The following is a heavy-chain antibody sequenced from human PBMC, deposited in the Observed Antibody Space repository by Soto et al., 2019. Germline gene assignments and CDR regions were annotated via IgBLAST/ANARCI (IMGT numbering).Heavy chain of an antibody. Sequence: SETLSLTCTVSAGSISSYYWSWIRQPPGKGLEWIGYIYYSGSTNYNPSLKSRVTISVDTSKNQFSLKLSSVTAADTAVYYCARRWGRIFAYCGQGTLVTVSS. J-gene: IGHJ4*02. D-gene: IGHD7-27*01. CDR3: ARRWGRIFAY. CDR2: IYYSGST. V-gene: IGHV4-59*08. CDR1: AGSISSYY.